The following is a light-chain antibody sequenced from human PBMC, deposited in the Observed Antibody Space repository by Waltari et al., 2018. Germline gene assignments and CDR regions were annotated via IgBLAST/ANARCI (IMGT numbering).Light chain of an antibody. CDR3: QQYYFTPFT. Sequence: DIVMTQSPDSLSVSLGERATINCKSSQSVFHSSKNKNSLAWDQKKPGQPHRLLIYWASTRESWVPDRFSGSGSGKDFTLTISSLQAEDVAVYYCQQYYFTPFTFGPGTKVDIK. CDR1: QSVFHSSKNKNS. V-gene: IGKV4-1*01. J-gene: IGKJ3*01. CDR2: WAS.